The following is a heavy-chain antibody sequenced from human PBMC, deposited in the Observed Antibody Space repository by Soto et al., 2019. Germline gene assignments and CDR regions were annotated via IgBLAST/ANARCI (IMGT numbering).Heavy chain of an antibody. Sequence: QVQLVQSGAAVRKPGSSVKVSCKASGGTFTKYAITWVRQAPRQGLEWMGGIVPLPGTTNYAQKFRGRVTMSADESTSTADVERSSLRSEDTAVYYWASGVGGLGGSRGWPDYAVEVWGQGTMVIVSS. V-gene: IGHV1-69*01. D-gene: IGHD3-10*01. CDR2: IVPLPGTT. J-gene: IGHJ3*01. CDR1: GGTFTKYA. CDR3: ASGVGGLGGSRGWPDYAVEV.